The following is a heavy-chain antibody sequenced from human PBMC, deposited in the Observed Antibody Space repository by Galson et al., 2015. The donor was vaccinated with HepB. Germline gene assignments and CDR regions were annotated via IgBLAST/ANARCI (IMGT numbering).Heavy chain of an antibody. Sequence: SLRPSCAASGFTFSSYSMNWVRQAPGKGLEWVSSISSSSSYIYYADSVKGRFTISRDNAKNSLYLQMNSLRAEDTAVYYCARDRTEYGMDVWGQGTTVTVSS. CDR1: GFTFSSYS. CDR2: ISSSSSYI. CDR3: ARDRTEYGMDV. J-gene: IGHJ6*02. V-gene: IGHV3-21*01.